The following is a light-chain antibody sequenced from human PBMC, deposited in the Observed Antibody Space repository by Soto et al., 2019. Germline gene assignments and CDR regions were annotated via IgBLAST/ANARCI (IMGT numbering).Light chain of an antibody. CDR1: QSISSW. Sequence: DIQMTLSLSTLSASVGDRVAITCRASQSISSWLAWYQQKPGKAPKLLIYKASSLESGVPSRFSGSGSGTEFTLTISSLQPDDFATYSCQQYNSYSFGQGTKV. CDR3: QQYNSYS. CDR2: KAS. V-gene: IGKV1-5*03. J-gene: IGKJ1*01.